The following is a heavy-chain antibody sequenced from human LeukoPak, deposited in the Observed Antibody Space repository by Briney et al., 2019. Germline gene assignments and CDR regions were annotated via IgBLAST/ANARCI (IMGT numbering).Heavy chain of an antibody. Sequence: GASVKVSCKASGGSFSSYAISWVRQAPGQGLEWMGGIIPVSDTVNYAQSFQGRVTITADESKSTVYMDLSSLKSEDTAVYYCARPKYTSTWYDTFHIWGQGTTVTVSS. D-gene: IGHD6-13*01. CDR3: ARPKYTSTWYDTFHI. CDR2: IIPVSDTV. J-gene: IGHJ3*02. CDR1: GGSFSSYA. V-gene: IGHV1-69*13.